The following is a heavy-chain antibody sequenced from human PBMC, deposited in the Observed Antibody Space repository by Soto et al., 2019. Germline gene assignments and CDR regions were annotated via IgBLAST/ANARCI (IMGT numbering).Heavy chain of an antibody. J-gene: IGHJ5*02. Sequence: QVQLQESGPGLVKPSQTLSLTCTVSGGSISSGGYYWNWIRQHPGKGLEWIGYIYYSGSTYYNPCPKTRASIPVVTSKNPFSLKLTSVTAADTAVYYCARSVFPGCRGTVVTFSS. CDR3: ARSVFP. V-gene: IGHV4-31*03. CDR1: GGSISSGGYY. CDR2: IYYSGST.